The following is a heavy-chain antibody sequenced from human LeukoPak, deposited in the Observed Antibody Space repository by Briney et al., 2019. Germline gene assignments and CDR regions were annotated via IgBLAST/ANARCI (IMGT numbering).Heavy chain of an antibody. J-gene: IGHJ6*02. Sequence: GASVKVSCKASGYTFTSYDINWGRQATGQGLERMGWMNPNSGNTGYAQKFQGRVTMTRNTSISTGYMELSSLRSQDTAVYYCVRFAWSSNYLLYGMDVWGQGTTVTVSS. CDR3: VRFAWSSNYLLYGMDV. CDR2: MNPNSGNT. CDR1: GYTFTSYD. V-gene: IGHV1-8*01. D-gene: IGHD4-11*01.